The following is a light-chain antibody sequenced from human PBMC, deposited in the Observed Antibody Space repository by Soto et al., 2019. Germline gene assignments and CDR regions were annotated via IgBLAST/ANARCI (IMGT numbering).Light chain of an antibody. J-gene: IGLJ1*01. Sequence: QSALTQPPSASGSPGQSVTISCTGASSDVGHYNYVSWYQQLPGTAPKLLIYSNNQRPSGVPDRFSGSKSGTSASLAISGLRSEDEADYYCAAWDDSLSGLYVFGTGTKLTVL. CDR3: AAWDDSLSGLYV. V-gene: IGLV1-47*02. CDR2: SNN. CDR1: SSDVGHYNY.